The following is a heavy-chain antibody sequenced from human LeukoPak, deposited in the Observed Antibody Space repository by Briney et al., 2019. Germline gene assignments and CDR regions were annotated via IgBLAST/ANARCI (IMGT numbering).Heavy chain of an antibody. V-gene: IGHV3-21*01. J-gene: IGHJ4*02. Sequence: GGSLRLSCAASGFTFSTYTMIWVRQGPGKGLEWVSSISSSSRYIYYTDSLKGRFTISRDNSKNTLYLQMNSLRAEDTAVYYCARILDSAWGELGYWGQGTLVTVSS. CDR1: GFTFSTYT. CDR2: ISSSSRYI. D-gene: IGHD6-19*01. CDR3: ARILDSAWGELGY.